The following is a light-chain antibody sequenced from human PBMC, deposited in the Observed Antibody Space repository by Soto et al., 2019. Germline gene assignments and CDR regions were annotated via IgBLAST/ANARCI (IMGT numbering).Light chain of an antibody. CDR3: QQRNSWPLT. J-gene: IGKJ4*01. V-gene: IGKV3-11*01. CDR2: DAS. CDR1: QSIGST. Sequence: EIVLTQSPATLSLSPGDRAILSCRASQSIGSTLAWYQQQPGQAPRHLIYDASNRATGVPARFSGSGSGTDFTLTITSLEPEDFALYYCQQRNSWPLTLGGGTKVDIK.